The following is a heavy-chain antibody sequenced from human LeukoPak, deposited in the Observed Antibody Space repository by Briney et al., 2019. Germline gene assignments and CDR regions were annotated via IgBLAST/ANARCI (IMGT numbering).Heavy chain of an antibody. J-gene: IGHJ4*02. CDR2: LYSNGNT. CDR3: WRAADH. Sequence: TLSLTCSFSGGSIRGGGYYWGWVRQPPGKGLEWIASLYSNGNTFYNPSLKSRVTISEESSKSQFSLKLRTVAAADTAVYFCWRAADHWGQGILVTVSS. V-gene: IGHV4-39*01. CDR1: GGSIRGGGYY.